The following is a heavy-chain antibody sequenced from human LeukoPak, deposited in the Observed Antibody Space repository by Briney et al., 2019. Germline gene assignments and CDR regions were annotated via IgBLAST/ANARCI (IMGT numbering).Heavy chain of an antibody. D-gene: IGHD6-6*01. CDR3: ARAHLSSSSTDYMDV. CDR1: GFTFGDNA. V-gene: IGHV3-30*04. J-gene: IGHJ6*03. Sequence: GGSLRLSCTASGFTFGDNAMNWFRQAPGKGLEWVALISYDGNIKYYADSVKGRFTISRDNSKNTLSLQMNSLRPEDTAVYYCARAHLSSSSTDYMDVWGKGTTVTVSS. CDR2: ISYDGNIK.